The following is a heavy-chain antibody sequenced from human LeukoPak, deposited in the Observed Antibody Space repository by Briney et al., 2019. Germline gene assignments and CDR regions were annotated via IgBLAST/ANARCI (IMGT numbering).Heavy chain of an antibody. CDR1: GFTFSNYD. D-gene: IGHD3-16*02. J-gene: IGHJ4*02. V-gene: IGHV3-33*01. CDR3: ARDIESGYFDY. CDR2: ISYDKSDK. Sequence: GRSLRLSCAASGFTFSNYDTHWVRQAPGKGLEWVAVISYDKSDKYCADSVKGRFTISRDNSKNTLYLQMNSLRAEDTAVYYCARDIESGYFDYWGQGTLVTVSS.